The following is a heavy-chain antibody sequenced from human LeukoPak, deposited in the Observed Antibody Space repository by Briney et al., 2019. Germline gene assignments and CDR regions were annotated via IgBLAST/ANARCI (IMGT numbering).Heavy chain of an antibody. V-gene: IGHV1-69*05. CDR3: ALTGGRWLQFDY. CDR1: GGTFSSYA. CDR2: IIPIFGTA. Sequence: ASVKVSCKASGGTFSSYAISWVRQAPGQGLEWMGRIIPIFGTANYAQRFQGRVTITTDESTSTAYMELSSLRPEDTAVYYCALTGGRWLQFDYWGQGTLVTVSS. D-gene: IGHD5-24*01. J-gene: IGHJ4*02.